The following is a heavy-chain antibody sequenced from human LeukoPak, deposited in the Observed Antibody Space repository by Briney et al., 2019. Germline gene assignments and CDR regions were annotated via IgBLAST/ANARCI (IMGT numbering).Heavy chain of an antibody. D-gene: IGHD4-11*01. J-gene: IGHJ6*03. CDR2: ISYDGSNK. Sequence: GGSLRLSCAASGFTFSSYAMHWVRQAPGKGLEWVAVISYDGSNKYYADSVKGRFTISRDNSKNTLYLQMNSLRAEDTAVYYCARDGEGYSNYYYYMDVWGKGTTVTVSS. V-gene: IGHV3-30-3*01. CDR3: ARDGEGYSNYYYYMDV. CDR1: GFTFSSYA.